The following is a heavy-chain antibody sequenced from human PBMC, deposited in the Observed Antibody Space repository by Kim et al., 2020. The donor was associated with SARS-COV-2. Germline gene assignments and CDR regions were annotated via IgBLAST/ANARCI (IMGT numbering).Heavy chain of an antibody. CDR1: GGSFSGYY. Sequence: SETLSLTCAVYGGSFSGYYWSWIRQPPGKGLEWIGAINHSGSTNYNPSLKSRVTISVDKTKNQFSLNLTSGTPAATPGIYWPRGTRFFGVVIIRRYYYY. V-gene: IGHV4-34*01. D-gene: IGHD3-3*01. J-gene: IGHJ6*01. CDR3: PRGTRFFGVVIIRRYYYY. CDR2: INHSGST.